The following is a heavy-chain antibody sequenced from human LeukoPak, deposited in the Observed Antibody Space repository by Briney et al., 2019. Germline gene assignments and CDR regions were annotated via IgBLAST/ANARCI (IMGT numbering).Heavy chain of an antibody. J-gene: IGHJ3*02. CDR2: IYYSGST. CDR1: GGSISSSSYY. D-gene: IGHD6-6*01. Sequence: SETLSLTCTVSGGSISSSSYYWGWIRQPPGKGLEWIGSIYYSGSTYCNPSLKSRVTISVDTSKNQFSLKLSSVTAADTAVYYCARGIAARPFDAFDIWGQGTMVTVSS. V-gene: IGHV4-39*07. CDR3: ARGIAARPFDAFDI.